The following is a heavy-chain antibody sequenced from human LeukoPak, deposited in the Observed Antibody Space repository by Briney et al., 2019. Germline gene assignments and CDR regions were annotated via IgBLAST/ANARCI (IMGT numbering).Heavy chain of an antibody. Sequence: SETLSLTCTVSGGSISSYYWNWVRQSPGKGLEWIGFIYDSGSTIYNPSLKSRVTISVDTSKNQFSLKLRSVTAADTAIYYCAMSPPRGAWFDPWGQGTLVTVSS. CDR2: IYDSGST. CDR3: AMSPPRGAWFDP. V-gene: IGHV4-4*09. J-gene: IGHJ5*02. D-gene: IGHD4/OR15-4a*01. CDR1: GGSISSYY.